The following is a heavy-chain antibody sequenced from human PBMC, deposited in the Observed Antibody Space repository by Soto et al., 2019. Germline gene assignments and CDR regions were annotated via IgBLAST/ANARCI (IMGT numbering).Heavy chain of an antibody. CDR3: ARTAGVIEDKENWFDP. Sequence: PSETLSLTCTVSGGSISSSSYYWGWIRQPPGKGLEWIGSIYYSGSTYYNPSLKSRVTISVDTSKNQFPLKLSSVTAADTAVYYCARTAGVIEDKENWFDPWGQGTLVTVSS. D-gene: IGHD3-10*01. CDR1: GGSISSSSYY. CDR2: IYYSGST. J-gene: IGHJ5*02. V-gene: IGHV4-39*01.